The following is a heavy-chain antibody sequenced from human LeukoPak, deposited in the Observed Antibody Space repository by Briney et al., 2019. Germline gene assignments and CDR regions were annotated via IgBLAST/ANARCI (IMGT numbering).Heavy chain of an antibody. CDR2: INPNSGGT. Sequence: ASVKVSCKASGYTFTGYYMHWVRQAPGQGLEWMGWINPNSGGTNYAQKFQGRVTMTRDTSISTAYMELSRLRSDDTAVYYCARAQPSSGYYPYAEYFQHWGQGTLVTVSS. CDR3: ARAQPSSGYYPYAEYFQH. V-gene: IGHV1-2*02. CDR1: GYTFTGYY. J-gene: IGHJ1*01. D-gene: IGHD3-22*01.